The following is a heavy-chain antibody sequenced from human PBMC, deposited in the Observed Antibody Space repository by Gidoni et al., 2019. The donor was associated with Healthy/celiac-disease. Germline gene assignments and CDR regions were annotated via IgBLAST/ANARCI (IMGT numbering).Heavy chain of an antibody. V-gene: IGHV4-34*01. D-gene: IGHD3-3*01. CDR1: GGSFSGDY. CDR3: ARIGLGFWSGYSIFDY. J-gene: IGHJ4*02. CDR2: INHSGST. Sequence: QVQLQQWGAGLLKPSETLSLTCAVYGGSFSGDYWRWIRQPPGKGLEWIGEINHSGSTNYNPSLKSRVTISVDTSKNQFSLKLSSVTAADTAVYYCARIGLGFWSGYSIFDYWGQGTLVTVSS.